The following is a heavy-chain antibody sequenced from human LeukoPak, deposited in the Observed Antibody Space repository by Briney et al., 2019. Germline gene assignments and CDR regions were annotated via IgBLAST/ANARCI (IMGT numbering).Heavy chain of an antibody. Sequence: PGGSLRLSCAASGFTISSYWMHWVRQAPGKGLVWVSRINSDGSTTIYADSVKGRFTISRDNAKNTLYLQMNSLRAEDTAVYYCARLSTGFDYWGQGTLVTVSS. CDR3: ARLSTGFDY. CDR2: INSDGSTT. J-gene: IGHJ4*02. CDR1: GFTISSYW. D-gene: IGHD3-16*02. V-gene: IGHV3-74*01.